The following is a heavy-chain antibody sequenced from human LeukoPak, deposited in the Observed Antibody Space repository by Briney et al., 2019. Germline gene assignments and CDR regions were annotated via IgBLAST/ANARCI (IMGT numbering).Heavy chain of an antibody. J-gene: IGHJ6*03. CDR1: GGSISSYY. CDR2: IYYSGST. Sequence: SETLSLTCTVSGGSISSYYWSWIRQPPGKGLEWIGYIYYSGSTNYNPSLKSRVTISVDTSKNQFSLKLSSVTAADTAAYYCAGVGSRYMDVWGKGTTVTVSS. D-gene: IGHD6-25*01. V-gene: IGHV4-59*01. CDR3: AGVGSRYMDV.